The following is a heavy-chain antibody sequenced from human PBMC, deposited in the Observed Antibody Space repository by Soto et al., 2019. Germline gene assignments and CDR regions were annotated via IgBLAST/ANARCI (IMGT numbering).Heavy chain of an antibody. J-gene: IGHJ4*02. CDR3: ARLAPGGSGGGGDY. CDR2: TYDRSKWYN. CDR1: GDSVSSNSAA. Sequence: QVQLQQSGPGLVKPSQTLSLTCAISGDSVSSNSAAWNWIRQSPSRGLEWLGRTYDRSKWYNDYAASVKSRITINPDTSKNHFSLQLRSVTPEDTALYYCARLAPGGSGGGGDYWGQGTLVTVSS. D-gene: IGHD6-19*01. V-gene: IGHV6-1*01.